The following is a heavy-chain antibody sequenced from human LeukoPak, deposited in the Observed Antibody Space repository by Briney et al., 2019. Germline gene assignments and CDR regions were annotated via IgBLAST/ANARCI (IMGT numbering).Heavy chain of an antibody. CDR2: IYYSGST. Sequence: SETLSLTCTVSGGSISSYYWSWIRQPPGKGLEWIGYIYYSGSTNYNPSLKSRVTISVDMSKNQFSLKLSSVTAADTAVYYCAREYGSGSGYWGQGTLVTVSS. J-gene: IGHJ4*02. CDR1: GGSISSYY. D-gene: IGHD3-10*01. CDR3: AREYGSGSGY. V-gene: IGHV4-59*12.